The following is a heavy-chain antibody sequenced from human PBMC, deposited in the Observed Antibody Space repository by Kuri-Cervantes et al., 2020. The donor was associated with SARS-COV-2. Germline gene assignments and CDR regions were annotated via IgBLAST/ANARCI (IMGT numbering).Heavy chain of an antibody. CDR3: ARISIWVVAATLFLAYYYYYGTDV. V-gene: IGHV3-74*01. J-gene: IGHJ6*02. CDR2: INSDGSTT. D-gene: IGHD2-15*01. CDR1: GFTFSSYW. Sequence: GGSLRLSCAASGFTFSSYWMHWVRQAPGKGLVWVSRINSDGSTTSYADSVKGRFTISRDNAKNTLYLQMNSLRAEDTAVYYCARISIWVVAATLFLAYYYYYGTDVWGQGTTVTVSS.